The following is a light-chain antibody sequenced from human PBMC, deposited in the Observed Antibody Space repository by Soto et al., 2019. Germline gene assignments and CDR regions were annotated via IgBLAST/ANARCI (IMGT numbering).Light chain of an antibody. CDR1: SSDVGGYNY. Sequence: QSALTQPRSVSGSPGQSVTISCTGTSSDVGGYNYVSWYQQHPGKAPKLMIYDVSKRPSGVPDRFSGSKSGNTASLTISGLQAEDEAYYYCCSSASSYTLFGGGTKLTVL. J-gene: IGLJ3*02. CDR3: CSSASSYTL. V-gene: IGLV2-11*01. CDR2: DVS.